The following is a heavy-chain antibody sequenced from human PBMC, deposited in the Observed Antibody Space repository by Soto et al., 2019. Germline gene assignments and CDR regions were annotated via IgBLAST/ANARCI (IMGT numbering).Heavy chain of an antibody. CDR2: IVVGSGNT. Sequence: SVKVSCKASGFTFTSSAVQWVRQARGQRLEWIGWIVVGSGNTNYAQKFQGRVTITADESTNTVYMELRSLRSDDTAVYYCARGGDGYNFGAVYWGQGTPVTVSS. CDR1: GFTFTSSA. J-gene: IGHJ4*02. V-gene: IGHV1-58*01. D-gene: IGHD2-21*01. CDR3: ARGGDGYNFGAVY.